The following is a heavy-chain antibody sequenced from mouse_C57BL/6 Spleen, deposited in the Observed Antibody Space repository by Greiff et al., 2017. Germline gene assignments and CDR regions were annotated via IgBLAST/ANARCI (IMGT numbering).Heavy chain of an antibody. CDR3: ARPWGTVAPFAY. Sequence: EVQLQESGPGLVKPSQSLSLTCSFTGYSITSGYYWNWIRQFPGNKLEWMGYISYDGSNNYNPSLKNRISITRDTSKNQFFLKLNSVTTEDTATYYCARPWGTVAPFAYWGQGTLVTVSA. D-gene: IGHD1-1*01. J-gene: IGHJ3*01. CDR2: ISYDGSN. CDR1: GYSITSGYY. V-gene: IGHV3-6*01.